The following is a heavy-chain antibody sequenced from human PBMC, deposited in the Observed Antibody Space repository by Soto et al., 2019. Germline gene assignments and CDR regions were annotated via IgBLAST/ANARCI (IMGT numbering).Heavy chain of an antibody. Sequence: GASVKVSCKASGYTFTSYDINWVRQATGQGLEWMGWMNPNSGNTGYAQKFQGRVTMTRNTSISTAYMELSSLRSEDAAVYYCAASSSGWYRWFDPWGQGTLVTVSS. CDR2: MNPNSGNT. J-gene: IGHJ5*02. CDR1: GYTFTSYD. D-gene: IGHD6-19*01. V-gene: IGHV1-8*01. CDR3: AASSSGWYRWFDP.